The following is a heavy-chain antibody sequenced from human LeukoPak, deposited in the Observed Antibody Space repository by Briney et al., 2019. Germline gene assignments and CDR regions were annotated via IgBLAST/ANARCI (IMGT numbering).Heavy chain of an antibody. Sequence: LETLSLTCGVYGGSFSGYYWTWIRQTPGKGLEWIGQINHSGSANYDPSLKSRVTMSVDTSKNQFSLKLTPVTAADTAVYYCARGCPGYWGQGTLVTVSS. CDR1: GGSFSGYY. CDR3: ARGCPGY. J-gene: IGHJ4*02. CDR2: INHSGSA. V-gene: IGHV4-34*01.